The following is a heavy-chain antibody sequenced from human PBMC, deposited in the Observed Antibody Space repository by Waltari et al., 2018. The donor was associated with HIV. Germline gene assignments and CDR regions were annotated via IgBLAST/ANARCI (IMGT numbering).Heavy chain of an antibody. V-gene: IGHV3-53*05. D-gene: IGHD3-16*02. J-gene: IGHJ5*02. CDR3: TRGVRYLGP. CDR1: NFSVSSNY. Sequence: EMKLLDVGGSLIQPGGYLSLSCFVSNFSVSSNYFTWVRQSPTRGLEWVATIYPDGTTHYPNSVKDRFVISRDTSKNIVFLLMKYLLFDDSAKYFCTRGVRYLGPWGQGTQVTVSS. CDR2: IYPDGTT.